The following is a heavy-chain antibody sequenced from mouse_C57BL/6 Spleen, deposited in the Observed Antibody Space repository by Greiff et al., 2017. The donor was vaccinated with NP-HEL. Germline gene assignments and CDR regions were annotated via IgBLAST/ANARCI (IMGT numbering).Heavy chain of an antibody. CDR3: ARRYYGSSYEGAMDY. CDR2: ISSGSSTI. CDR1: GFTFSDYG. Sequence: EVMLVESGGGLVKPGGSLKLSCAASGFTFSDYGMHWVRQAPEKGLEWVAYISSGSSTIYYADTVKGRFTISRDNAKNTLFLQMTSLRSEDTAMYYCARRYYGSSYEGAMDYWGQGTSVTVSS. J-gene: IGHJ4*01. V-gene: IGHV5-17*01. D-gene: IGHD1-1*01.